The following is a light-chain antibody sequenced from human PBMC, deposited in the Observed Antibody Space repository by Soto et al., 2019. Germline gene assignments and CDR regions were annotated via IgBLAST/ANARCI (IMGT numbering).Light chain of an antibody. CDR2: AAS. CDR1: QGISNY. J-gene: IGKJ1*01. V-gene: IGKV1-27*01. CDR3: QQHHSHSPWT. Sequence: DIQITDSPASLSASVGGRVTITFRASQGISNYLAWYQQQPGKVPNLLIYAASILQSGVSSPFSGSGSGTDFTLTISSLQPEDVATYYCQQHHSHSPWTFGQGTQVDIK.